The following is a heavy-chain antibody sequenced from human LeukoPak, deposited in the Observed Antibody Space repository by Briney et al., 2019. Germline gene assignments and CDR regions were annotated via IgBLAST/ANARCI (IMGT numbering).Heavy chain of an antibody. CDR3: ARASFWESPINWFAP. J-gene: IGHJ5*02. V-gene: IGHV1-46*01. CDR2: ISPSGGSS. CDR1: GYTFTDYY. D-gene: IGHD3-16*01. Sequence: ASVKVSCKASGYTFTDYYIHWVRQAPGQGLEWMGIISPSGGSSSYAQKFQGRVTMTRDRSISTAYMELSRLTSDDTAVYYCARASFWESPINWFAPWGQGTLVTVSS.